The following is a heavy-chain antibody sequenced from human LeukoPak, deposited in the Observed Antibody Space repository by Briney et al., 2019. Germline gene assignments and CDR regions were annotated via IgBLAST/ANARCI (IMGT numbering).Heavy chain of an antibody. V-gene: IGHV3-7*01. CDR1: GFTFSSYW. CDR2: IKQDGSEK. Sequence: PGGPLRLSCAASGFTFSSYWMSWVRQAPGKGLEWVANIKQDGSEKYYVDSVKGRFTISRDNAKNSLYLQMNSLRAEDTAVYYCARDSVYDFWSGTPTDYWGQGTLVTVSS. CDR3: ARDSVYDFWSGTPTDY. D-gene: IGHD3-3*01. J-gene: IGHJ4*02.